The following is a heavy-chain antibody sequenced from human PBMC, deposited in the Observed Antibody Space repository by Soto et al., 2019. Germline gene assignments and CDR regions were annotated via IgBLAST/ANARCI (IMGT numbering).Heavy chain of an antibody. CDR2: IIPKLGSA. V-gene: IGHV1-69*01. D-gene: IGHD5-12*01. CDR3: ARGSDGYNFGGVY. Sequence: QVQLVQSGAEVKEPGSSVKVSCKASGGGNLRDYRTTWVRRAPGQGLEWMGGIIPKLGSANYAQNFQGRVTITADESTNTVYMELRSLRSDDTAVYYCARGSDGYNFGGVYWGQGTPVSVSS. J-gene: IGHJ4*02. CDR1: GGGNLRDYR.